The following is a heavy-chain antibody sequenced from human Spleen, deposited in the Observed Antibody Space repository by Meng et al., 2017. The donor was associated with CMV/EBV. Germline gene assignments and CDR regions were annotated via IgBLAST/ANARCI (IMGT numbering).Heavy chain of an antibody. CDR3: ARDRTGGWFDP. V-gene: IGHV1-2*02. D-gene: IGHD3/OR15-3a*01. Sequence: ASVKVSCKSSGYPFTGYFIHWVRQAPGQGLEWMAWINTNTGGTNYAQKFQGRVTITRDKSISTAYMDLTRLRFDDTAVYFCARDRTGGWFDPWGQGTLVTVSS. J-gene: IGHJ5*02. CDR2: INTNTGGT. CDR1: GYPFTGYF.